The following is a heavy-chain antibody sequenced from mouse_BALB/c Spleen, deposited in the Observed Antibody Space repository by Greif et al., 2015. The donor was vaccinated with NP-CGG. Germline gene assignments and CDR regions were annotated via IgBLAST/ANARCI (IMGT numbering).Heavy chain of an antibody. Sequence: VQLVESGPGLVQPSQSLSITCTVSGFSLTSYGVHWVRQSPGKGLEWLGVIWRGGSTDYNAAFMSRLSITKDNSKSQVFFKKNSLQAESTAIYCCAKNSHYGSSFFVFWGQSTPLTVSS. V-gene: IGHV2-5*01. CDR1: GFSLTSYG. D-gene: IGHD1-1*01. J-gene: IGHJ2*01. CDR3: AKNSHYGSSFFVF. CDR2: IWRGGST.